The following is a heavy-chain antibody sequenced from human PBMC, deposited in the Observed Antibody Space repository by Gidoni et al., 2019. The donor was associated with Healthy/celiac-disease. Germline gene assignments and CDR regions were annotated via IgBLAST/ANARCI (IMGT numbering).Heavy chain of an antibody. V-gene: IGHV4-61*02. Sequence: QVQLQESGPGLVKPSQTLSLTCTVSGGSISSGSYYWSWIRQPAGKGLEWIGRIYTSGSTNYNPSLKSRVTISVDTSKNQFSLKLSSVTAADTAVYYCARSSGYFWFDPWGQGTLVTVSS. CDR2: IYTSGST. CDR3: ARSSGYFWFDP. CDR1: GGSISSGSYY. D-gene: IGHD3-22*01. J-gene: IGHJ5*02.